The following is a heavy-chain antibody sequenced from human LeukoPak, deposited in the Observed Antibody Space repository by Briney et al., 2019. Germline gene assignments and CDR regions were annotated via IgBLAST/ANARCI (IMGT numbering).Heavy chain of an antibody. CDR2: IIPIFGTA. Sequence: SVKVSCKASGGTFSSYAISWVRQAPGQGLEWMGGIIPIFGTANYAQKFQGRVTITADKSTSTAYMELSSLRSEDTAVYYCARSLITMVRGVIIPPLYHYYMDVWGKGTTVTVSS. D-gene: IGHD3-10*01. J-gene: IGHJ6*03. CDR1: GGTFSSYA. V-gene: IGHV1-69*06. CDR3: ARSLITMVRGVIIPPLYHYYMDV.